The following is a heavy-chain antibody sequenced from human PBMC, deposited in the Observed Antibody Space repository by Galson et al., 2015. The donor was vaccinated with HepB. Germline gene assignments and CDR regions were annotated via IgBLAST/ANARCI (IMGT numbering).Heavy chain of an antibody. D-gene: IGHD4-17*01. CDR3: ARDSHGDYYNWFDP. CDR1: GFTFSSYA. CDR2: ISYDGSNK. V-gene: IGHV3-30-3*01. Sequence: SLRLSCAASGFTFSSYAMHWVRQAPGKGLEWVAVISYDGSNKYCADSVKGRFTISRDNSKNTLYLQMNSLRAEDTAVYYCARDSHGDYYNWFDPWGQGTLVTVSS. J-gene: IGHJ5*02.